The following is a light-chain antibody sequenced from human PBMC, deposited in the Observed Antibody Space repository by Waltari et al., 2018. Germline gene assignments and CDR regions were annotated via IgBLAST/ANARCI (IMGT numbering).Light chain of an antibody. CDR1: SPNIGTDP. CDR3: AVWDVSLNGFYV. CDR2: SND. V-gene: IGLV1-44*01. Sequence: QSVLAQPPSASGTPGQRVTISCSGSSPNIGTDPVNWYQQFPGTAPKLLIHSNDQRPSGVPDRFSGSKSGTSASLAISGLQSEDEADYYCAVWDVSLNGFYVFGTGTKVTVL. J-gene: IGLJ1*01.